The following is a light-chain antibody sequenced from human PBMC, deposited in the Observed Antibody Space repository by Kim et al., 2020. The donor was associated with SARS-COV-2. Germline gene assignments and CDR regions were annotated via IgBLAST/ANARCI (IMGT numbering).Light chain of an antibody. V-gene: IGLV3-19*01. J-gene: IGLJ2*01. CDR1: SLRTYY. CDR3: TSRDGSVNHLA. Sequence: ALEQTVRFTCQRDSLRTYYPSWYQQPPGPAPVLVIYGKNNRPSGIPDRFSGSSSGNTASLTITGLQSEDEADYYWTSRDGSVNHLAFGGGTQLTVL. CDR2: GKN.